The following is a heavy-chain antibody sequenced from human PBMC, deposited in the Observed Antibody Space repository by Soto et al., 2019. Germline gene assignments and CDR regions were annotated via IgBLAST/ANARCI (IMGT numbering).Heavy chain of an antibody. V-gene: IGHV3-30-3*01. J-gene: IGHJ4*01. D-gene: IGHD3-10*01. CDR2: ISHNDEPKI. Sequence: QVQLVESGGGVVQPGSSLRLSCAASGFSFKNYAFHWVRQAPGKGLEWVALISHNDEPKIFYADSVQGRFTISRDNFKKTVYLQMNSLRDEDTSVYHCASGVRAETYYNAFDYWGQGTQVTVSS. CDR1: GFSFKNYA. CDR3: ASGVRAETYYNAFDY.